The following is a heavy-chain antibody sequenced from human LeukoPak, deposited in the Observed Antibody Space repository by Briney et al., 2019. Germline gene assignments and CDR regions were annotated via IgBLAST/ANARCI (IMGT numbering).Heavy chain of an antibody. CDR3: AREGLVHYDILTGYYPDY. J-gene: IGHJ4*02. D-gene: IGHD3-9*01. CDR2: IIPIFGTA. CDR1: GGTFSSYA. Sequence: SVKVSCTASGGTFSSYAISWVRQAPGQGLEWMGGIIPIFGTANYAQKFQGRVTITADKSTSTAYMELSSLRSEDTAVYYCAREGLVHYDILTGYYPDYWGQGTLVTVSS. V-gene: IGHV1-69*06.